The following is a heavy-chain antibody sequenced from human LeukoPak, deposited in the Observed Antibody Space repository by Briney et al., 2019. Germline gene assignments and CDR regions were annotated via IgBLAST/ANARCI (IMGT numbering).Heavy chain of an antibody. D-gene: IGHD2-8*01. J-gene: IGHJ5*02. CDR3: AKDPLVLMVYANWFDP. Sequence: PGGSLRLSCAASGFTFSSYWMSWVRQAPGKGLEWVANIKQDGSEKYYVDSVKGRFTISRDNAKNSLYLQMKSLRAEDTAVYYCAKDPLVLMVYANWFDPWGQGTLVTVSS. CDR2: IKQDGSEK. CDR1: GFTFSSYW. V-gene: IGHV3-7*03.